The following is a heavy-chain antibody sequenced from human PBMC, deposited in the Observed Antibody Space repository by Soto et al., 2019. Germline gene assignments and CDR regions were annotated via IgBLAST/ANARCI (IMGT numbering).Heavy chain of an antibody. J-gene: IGHJ5*02. V-gene: IGHV4-28*03. CDR2: IYYSGTT. CDR3: ARALWGPAGHINWFDP. CDR1: GYSISSSNL. Sequence: SETLSLTCTVSGYSISSSNLWGWIRQTPGKGLEWIGYIYYSGTTYYNPSLKSRVTMSVDTSKNQFSLKLSSVTAADTAVYYCARALWGPAGHINWFDPWGQGTLVTVSS. D-gene: IGHD2-2*01.